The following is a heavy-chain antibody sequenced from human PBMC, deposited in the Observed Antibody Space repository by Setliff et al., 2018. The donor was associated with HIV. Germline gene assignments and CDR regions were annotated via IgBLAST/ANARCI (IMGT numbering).Heavy chain of an antibody. D-gene: IGHD3-22*01. Sequence: GGSLRLSCAASGFTFSNYAMSWVRQAPGKGLEWVSTISGGGGSTYYADSVKGRFTISRDNSKDTLYLQMNSLRGEDTAVYYCAREVSSGYWGQGTLVTVSS. J-gene: IGHJ4*02. CDR1: GFTFSNYA. CDR2: ISGGGGST. V-gene: IGHV3-23*01. CDR3: AREVSSGY.